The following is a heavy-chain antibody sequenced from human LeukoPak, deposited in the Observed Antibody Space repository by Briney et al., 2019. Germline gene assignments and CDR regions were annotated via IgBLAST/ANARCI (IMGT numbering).Heavy chain of an antibody. CDR1: GYTFTSYG. J-gene: IGHJ4*02. CDR2: ISAYNGNT. CDR3: ARDSNSWATSGYFDY. Sequence: ASVKVSCKASGYTFTSYGISCVRQAPGQGFEWMGWISAYNGNTNYAQKLQGRVTMTTDTSTNTAYMELRSLRSDDTAVYYCARDSNSWATSGYFDYWGQGTLVTVSS. V-gene: IGHV1-18*01. D-gene: IGHD5-12*01.